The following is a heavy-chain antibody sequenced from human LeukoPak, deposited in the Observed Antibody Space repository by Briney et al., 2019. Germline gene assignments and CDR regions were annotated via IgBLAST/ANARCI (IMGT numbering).Heavy chain of an antibody. CDR2: ISSSGSTI. J-gene: IGHJ4*02. CDR3: ARTTTFAPHFDY. V-gene: IGHV3-11*01. D-gene: IGHD1-1*01. CDR1: GFTFSDYY. Sequence: GGSLRLSCAASGFTFSDYYMSWIRQAPGKGLEWVSYISSSGSTIYYADPVKGRFTISRDNAKNSLYLQMNSLRAEDTAVYYCARTTTFAPHFDYWGQGTLVTVSS.